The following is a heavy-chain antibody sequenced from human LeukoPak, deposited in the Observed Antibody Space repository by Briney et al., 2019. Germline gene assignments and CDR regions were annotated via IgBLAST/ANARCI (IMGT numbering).Heavy chain of an antibody. J-gene: IGHJ4*02. Sequence: SQTLSVTCAISGDSVSSINGAWNWVRQSPSRGLEWLGRTYYRSKWYDDYAKSLKGRIAINPDTSKNQFSLQLNSVTPEDTAVYYCARDEGNTGWYTFDYWGQGTLVTVSS. D-gene: IGHD2-15*01. CDR2: TYYRSKWYD. V-gene: IGHV6-1*01. CDR3: ARDEGNTGWYTFDY. CDR1: GDSVSSINGA.